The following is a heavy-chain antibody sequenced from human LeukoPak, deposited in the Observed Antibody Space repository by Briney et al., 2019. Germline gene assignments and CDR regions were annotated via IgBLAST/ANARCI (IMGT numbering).Heavy chain of an antibody. V-gene: IGHV3-30*02. J-gene: IGHJ5*02. Sequence: AGGSLRLSCTASGFTFSSYGMHWVRQAPGKGLEWVAYIQYDGSNQQYADSVKGRFSISRDRPKNIPYLQMNSLRAEDTAVYYCARGSSSWYAHGNWFDPWGQGTLVTVSS. CDR1: GFTFSSYG. D-gene: IGHD6-13*01. CDR3: ARGSSSWYAHGNWFDP. CDR2: IQYDGSNQ.